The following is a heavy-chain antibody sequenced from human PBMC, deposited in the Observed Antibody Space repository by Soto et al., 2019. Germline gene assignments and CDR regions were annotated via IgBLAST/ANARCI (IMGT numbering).Heavy chain of an antibody. Sequence: PGGSLRLSCAASGFTFSSYSMNWVRQAPGKGLEWVSSISSSSSYIYYADSVKGRFTISRDNAKSSLYLQMNSLRAEDTAVYYCARDRYSSSYYYGMDVWGQGTTVTVSS. CDR1: GFTFSSYS. V-gene: IGHV3-21*01. CDR3: ARDRYSSSYYYGMDV. J-gene: IGHJ6*02. D-gene: IGHD6-6*01. CDR2: ISSSSSYI.